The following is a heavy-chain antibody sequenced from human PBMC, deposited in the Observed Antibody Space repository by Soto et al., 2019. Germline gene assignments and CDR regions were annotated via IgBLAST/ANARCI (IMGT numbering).Heavy chain of an antibody. CDR2: IIPIFGTA. CDR1: GGTFSSYA. V-gene: IGHV1-69*01. CDR3: ARDVYSGYDWGGFDY. J-gene: IGHJ4*02. D-gene: IGHD5-12*01. Sequence: QVQLVQSGAEVKKPGSSVKVSCKASGGTFSSYAISWVRQAPGQGLEWMGGIIPIFGTANYAQKLQGRVTITADESTSTAYMELSSLRSEDTAVYYCARDVYSGYDWGGFDYWGQGTLVTVSS.